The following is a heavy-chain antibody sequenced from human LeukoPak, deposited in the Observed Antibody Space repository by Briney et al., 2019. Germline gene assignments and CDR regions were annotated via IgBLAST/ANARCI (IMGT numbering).Heavy chain of an antibody. CDR2: INSDGSST. CDR1: GFTFSSYW. Sequence: TGGSLRLSCAASGFTFSSYWMHWVRQAPGKGLVWVSRINSDGSSTSYADSVKGRFTISRDNAKNTPYLQMNSLRAEDTAVYYCARVPSLAARRAGGYWGQGTLVTVSS. J-gene: IGHJ4*02. CDR3: ARVPSLAARRAGGY. D-gene: IGHD6-6*01. V-gene: IGHV3-74*01.